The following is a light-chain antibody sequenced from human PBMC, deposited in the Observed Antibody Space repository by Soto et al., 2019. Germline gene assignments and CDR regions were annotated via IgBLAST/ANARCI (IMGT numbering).Light chain of an antibody. CDR1: SSDVGSYNL. Sequence: QSVLTQPASVSGSPGQSITISCTGTSSDVGSYNLASWYQQHPGKAPKLMIYEVSKRPSGVSNRFSGSKSGNTASLTISGLQAEDEADYYCCSYAGSSTIYVFGTGTKVTVL. J-gene: IGLJ1*01. CDR3: CSYAGSSTIYV. CDR2: EVS. V-gene: IGLV2-23*02.